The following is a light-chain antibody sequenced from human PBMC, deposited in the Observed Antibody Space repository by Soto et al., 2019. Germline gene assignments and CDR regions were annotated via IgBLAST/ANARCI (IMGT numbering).Light chain of an antibody. CDR2: EVS. J-gene: IGLJ3*02. Sequence: QSALTQPPSASGSPGQSVTISCTGTSSDIGGYNYVSWYQQHPGKAPKLMIYEVSNRPSRVSNRFSGSKSGNTASLTISGLQAEDEADYYCSSYTSSSTPRVFGGGTQLTVL. V-gene: IGLV2-14*01. CDR3: SSYTSSSTPRV. CDR1: SSDIGGYNY.